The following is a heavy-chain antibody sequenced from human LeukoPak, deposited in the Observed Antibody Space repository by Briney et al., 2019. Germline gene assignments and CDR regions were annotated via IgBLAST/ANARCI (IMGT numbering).Heavy chain of an antibody. J-gene: IGHJ6*03. CDR2: INHSGST. CDR3: ARGYYGSGSHCCHMDV. CDR1: VGSFSGYY. Sequence: PSETLSLTCAVYVGSFSGYYWSWIRQPPGKGLEWIGKINHSGSTNYNSSLNSRVTISVDTSKNQFPLKLSSVTAADTAVYYCARGYYGSGSHCCHMDVWGKGTTITVS. D-gene: IGHD3-10*01. V-gene: IGHV4-34*01.